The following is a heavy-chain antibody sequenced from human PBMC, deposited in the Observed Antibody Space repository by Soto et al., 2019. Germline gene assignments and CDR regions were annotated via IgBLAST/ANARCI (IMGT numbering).Heavy chain of an antibody. CDR1: GFTFSNYW. V-gene: IGHV3-74*03. Sequence: EVQLVESGGGLVQPGGSLRLSCAASGFTFSNYWMHGVRQAPGKGLLWISRINTDGSTTTYADSVKGRFTISRDNAKNTLFLQTNSLTAENTAVYYCARDLTTLGTPGDDFDYWGQGTMVTVSS. D-gene: IGHD4-4*01. J-gene: IGHJ4*02. CDR2: INTDGSTT. CDR3: ARDLTTLGTPGDDFDY.